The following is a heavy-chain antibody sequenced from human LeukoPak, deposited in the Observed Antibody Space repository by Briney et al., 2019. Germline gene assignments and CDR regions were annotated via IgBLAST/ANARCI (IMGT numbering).Heavy chain of an antibody. V-gene: IGHV3-23*01. CDR1: GFTFSSYA. CDR3: AKDREGITIFPHDY. CDR2: ISGSGGST. D-gene: IGHD3-3*01. Sequence: GGSLRLSCAASGFTFSSYATSWVRQAPGKGLEWVSAISGSGGSTYYADSVKGRFTISRDNSKNTLYLQMNSLRAEDTAVYYCAKDREGITIFPHDYWGQGTLVTVSS. J-gene: IGHJ4*02.